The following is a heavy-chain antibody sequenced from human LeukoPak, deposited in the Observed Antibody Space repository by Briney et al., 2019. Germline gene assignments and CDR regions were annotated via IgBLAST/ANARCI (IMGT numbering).Heavy chain of an antibody. V-gene: IGHV1-18*01. CDR1: GYTFTSYD. CDR2: ISTYNDNT. Sequence: GASVKVSCKASGYTFTSYDISWVRQASGQGLEWMGWISTYNDNTHYAQKLQGRVTMTTDTSTSTVYMELKSLRSDDTAVYYCARIQSRIIAARPGNPAFDYWGRGTLVTVSS. D-gene: IGHD6-6*01. CDR3: ARIQSRIIAARPGNPAFDY. J-gene: IGHJ4*02.